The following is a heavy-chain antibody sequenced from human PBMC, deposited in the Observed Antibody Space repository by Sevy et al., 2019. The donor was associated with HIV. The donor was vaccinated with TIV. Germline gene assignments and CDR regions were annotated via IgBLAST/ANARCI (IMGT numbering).Heavy chain of an antibody. Sequence: GGSLRLSCAASGFTFSSYAMSWVRQAPGKGLEWVSAISGSGGSTYYADSVKGRFTISTDNSKNTLYLQMNSLRAEDTAVYYCAKGITMIVVVSFDYWGQGTLVTVSS. CDR3: AKGITMIVVVSFDY. J-gene: IGHJ4*02. D-gene: IGHD3-22*01. V-gene: IGHV3-23*01. CDR2: ISGSGGST. CDR1: GFTFSSYA.